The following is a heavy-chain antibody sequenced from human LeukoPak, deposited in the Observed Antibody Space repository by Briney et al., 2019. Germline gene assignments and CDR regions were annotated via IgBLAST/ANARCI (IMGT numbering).Heavy chain of an antibody. CDR1: GFTFSSYS. D-gene: IGHD2-2*01. CDR2: ISSSSSYI. J-gene: IGHJ4*02. CDR3: AREFSHCSSTSCYEGFDY. Sequence: PGGSLRLSCAASGFTFSSYSMNWVRQAPGKGLEWVSSISSSSSYIYYADSVKGRFTISRDNAKNSLYLQMNSLRAEDTAVYYCAREFSHCSSTSCYEGFDYWGQGTLVTVSS. V-gene: IGHV3-21*01.